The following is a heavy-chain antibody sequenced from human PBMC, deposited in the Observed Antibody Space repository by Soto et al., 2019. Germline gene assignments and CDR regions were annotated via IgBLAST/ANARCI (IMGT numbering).Heavy chain of an antibody. J-gene: IGHJ4*02. CDR3: ARASPPLFDY. CDR2: ISGSTSST. V-gene: IGHV3-23*01. CDR1: GFTFSSYA. Sequence: GGSLRLSCAASGFTFSSYAMSWVRQAPGKGLEWVSAISGSTSSTYYADSVKGRFTISRDNSKNTLYLQMNSLRADDTAVYYCARASPPLFDYWGQGTLVTVSS.